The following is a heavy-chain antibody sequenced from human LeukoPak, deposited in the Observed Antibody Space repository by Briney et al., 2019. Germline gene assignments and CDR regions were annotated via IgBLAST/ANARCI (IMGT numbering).Heavy chain of an antibody. Sequence: GASVKVSCKASGGTFSSYAISWVRQAPGQGLEWMGGIIPIFGTANYAQKFQGRVTITADESTSTAYMELSSLRSEDTAVYYCARDSGDDYVWETPILFYYYGMDVWGQGTTVTVSS. CDR1: GGTFSSYA. J-gene: IGHJ6*02. CDR2: IIPIFGTA. V-gene: IGHV1-69*13. CDR3: ARDSGDDYVWETPILFYYYGMDV. D-gene: IGHD3-16*01.